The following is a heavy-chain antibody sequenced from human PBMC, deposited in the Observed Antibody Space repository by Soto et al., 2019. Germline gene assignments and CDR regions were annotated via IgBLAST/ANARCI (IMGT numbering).Heavy chain of an antibody. J-gene: IGHJ6*02. D-gene: IGHD3-10*01. CDR1: GYTLTELS. V-gene: IGHV1-24*01. Sequence: ASVKVSCKVSGYTLTELSMHWVRQAPGKGLEWMGGFDPEDGETIYAQKFQGRVTMTEDTSTDTAYMELSSLRSEDTAVYYCATSWKLLWFDCPRGMDVWGQGTTVTVSS. CDR3: ATSWKLLWFDCPRGMDV. CDR2: FDPEDGET.